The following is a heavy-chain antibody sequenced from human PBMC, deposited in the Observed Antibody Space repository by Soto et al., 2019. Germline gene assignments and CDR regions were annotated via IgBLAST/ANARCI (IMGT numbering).Heavy chain of an antibody. CDR3: ARSRSGAVPDSFGY. J-gene: IGHJ1*01. CDR2: ISKDGSVK. Sequence: QVQLVESGGRVVQPGGSLRLSCAASGFMFSRYAIHWVRQAPGKGLEWVAVISKDGSVKYYADSVRGRFSISRDKSKNTVYLEMNGMRDDDTAVFYRARSRSGAVPDSFGYWGQGTLVTVSS. V-gene: IGHV3-30-3*01. D-gene: IGHD3-3*01. CDR1: GFMFSRYA.